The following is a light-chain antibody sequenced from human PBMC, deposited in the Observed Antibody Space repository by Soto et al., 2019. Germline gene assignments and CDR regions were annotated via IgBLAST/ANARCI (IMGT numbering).Light chain of an antibody. CDR3: SSYTSSSTQ. V-gene: IGLV2-14*01. CDR2: DVS. Sequence: QSALTQPASMSGSPGQSITISCTGTSSDVGGYNYVSWYQQHPGKAPKLMIYDVSNRPSGVSNRFSGSKSGNTASLTISGLQAEDEADYYCSSYTSSSTQFGGGTKVTVL. CDR1: SSDVGGYNY. J-gene: IGLJ2*01.